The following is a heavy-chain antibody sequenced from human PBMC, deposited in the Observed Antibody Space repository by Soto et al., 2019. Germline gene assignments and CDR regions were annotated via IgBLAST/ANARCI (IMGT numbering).Heavy chain of an antibody. V-gene: IGHV3-30*18. D-gene: IGHD1-1*01. J-gene: IGHJ4*02. CDR3: AKDGTQLRLDYFDY. CDR2: TSDDGTDK. CDR1: GFIFSNYG. Sequence: PGGSLRLSCAASGFIFSNYGMHWVRQAPGKGLEWVAVTSDDGTDKYYADSVKGRFTISRDNSKNTLFLQLNSLRVEDTAVYYCAKDGTQLRLDYFDYWGQGTLVTVSS.